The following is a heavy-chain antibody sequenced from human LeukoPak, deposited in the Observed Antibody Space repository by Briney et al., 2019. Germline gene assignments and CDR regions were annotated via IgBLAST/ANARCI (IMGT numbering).Heavy chain of an antibody. J-gene: IGHJ6*03. V-gene: IGHV4-39*07. D-gene: IGHD5-18*01. CDR2: IYHSGST. CDR3: ARDGYGGYYYYMDV. CDR1: GGSINSYY. Sequence: PSETLSLTCIVSGGSINSYYWGWIRQPPGKGLEWIGSIYHSGSTYYNPSLKSRVTISVDTSKNQFSLKLSSVTAADTAVYYCARDGYGGYYYYMDVWGKGTTVTVSS.